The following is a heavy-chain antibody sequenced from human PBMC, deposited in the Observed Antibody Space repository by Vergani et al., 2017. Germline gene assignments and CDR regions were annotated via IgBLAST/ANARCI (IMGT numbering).Heavy chain of an antibody. V-gene: IGHV3-9*02. CDR1: GFNSAGYA. CDR3: AKDLGTSSGRGCFDP. CDR2: ISWNSNSI. Sequence: EVQLEESGGGLVLPGRSLRLSCVASGFNSAGYAMHLVRQAPGKGLEWVSGISWNSNSIGYAEAVKGRFTISRDNAKNSLYLQMNSLRAEDTALYYCAKDLGTSSGRGCFDPWGQGTLVTVSS. D-gene: IGHD6-6*01. J-gene: IGHJ5*02.